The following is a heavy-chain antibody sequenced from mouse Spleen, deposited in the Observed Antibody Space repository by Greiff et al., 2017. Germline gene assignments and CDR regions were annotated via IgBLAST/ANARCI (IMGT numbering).Heavy chain of an antibody. D-gene: IGHD2-4*01. CDR2: INYDGSST. CDR1: GFTFSDYY. V-gene: IGHV5-16*01. J-gene: IGHJ4*01. Sequence: EVHLVESEGGLAQPGSSMKLSCTASGFTFSDYYMAWVRQVPEKGLEWVANINYDGSSTYYLDSLKSRFIISRDNAKNILYLQMSSLKSEDTATYYCARVITTRGYAMDYWGQGTSVTVSS. CDR3: ARVITTRGYAMDY.